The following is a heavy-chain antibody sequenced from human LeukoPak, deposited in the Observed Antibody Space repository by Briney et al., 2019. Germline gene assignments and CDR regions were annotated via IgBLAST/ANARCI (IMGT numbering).Heavy chain of an antibody. CDR1: VFTLRGYL. CDR2: LRPDGSDK. J-gene: IGHJ5*02. V-gene: IGHV3-7*01. Sequence: GGSLRLSRAASVFTLRGYLMTWVGQAPGKGREWVDKLRPDGSDKYYADSVKGRFTISRDNAKNSLYLQMNGLRADDTAIYYCARDAYDDAAESWGQGTLVTVSS. D-gene: IGHD3-3*01. CDR3: ARDAYDDAAES.